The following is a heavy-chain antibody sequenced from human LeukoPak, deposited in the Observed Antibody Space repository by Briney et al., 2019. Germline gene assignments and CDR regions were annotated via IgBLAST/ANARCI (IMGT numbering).Heavy chain of an antibody. Sequence: GGSLRLSCAASGFTGSNNYVSWVRQAPGMGLEWVSYIGSASTTIYYADSVKGRFTISRDNAKNSLYLQMNSLRDEDTAVYYCARDPSDYWGQGTLVTVSS. CDR1: GFTGSNNY. CDR3: ARDPSDY. J-gene: IGHJ4*02. CDR2: IGSASTTI. V-gene: IGHV3-48*02.